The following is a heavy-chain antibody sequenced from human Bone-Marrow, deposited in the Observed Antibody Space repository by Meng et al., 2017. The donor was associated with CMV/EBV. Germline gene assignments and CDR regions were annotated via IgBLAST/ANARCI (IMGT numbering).Heavy chain of an antibody. Sequence: VERGGGGVQPGGSLGLSCAASGFTFSSYGMHWVRQAPGKGLEWVSYISSSSSYTNYADSVKGRFTISRDNAKNTLYLQMNSLRAEDSAVYYCAGGGSGGYGYYWGQGTLVTVSS. D-gene: IGHD3-10*01. CDR1: GFTFSSYG. J-gene: IGHJ4*02. CDR2: ISSSSSYT. CDR3: AGGGSGGYGYY. V-gene: IGHV3-21*05.